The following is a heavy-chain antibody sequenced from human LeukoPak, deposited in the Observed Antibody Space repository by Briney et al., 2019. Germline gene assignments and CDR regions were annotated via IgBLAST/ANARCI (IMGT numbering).Heavy chain of an antibody. CDR1: GGSISSSSYY. CDR3: ARAGDGYNAGLDY. V-gene: IGHV4-39*07. CDR2: IYYSGST. Sequence: PSETLSLTCTVSGGSISSSSYYWGWIRQPPGKGLEWIGSIYYSGSTYYNPSLKSRVTISVDRSKNQFSLKLSSVTAADTAVYYCARAGDGYNAGLDYWGQGTLVTVSS. J-gene: IGHJ4*02. D-gene: IGHD5-24*01.